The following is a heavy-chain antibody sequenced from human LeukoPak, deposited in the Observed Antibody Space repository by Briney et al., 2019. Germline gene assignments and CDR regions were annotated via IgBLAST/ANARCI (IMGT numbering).Heavy chain of an antibody. CDR3: ARGSNFGSRVDYFDY. D-gene: IGHD5-12*01. J-gene: IGHJ4*02. Sequence: EGSLRLSCAASGFILRSHWMSWVRQAPGRGLEWVAHIKQDGSEEQYVDSVEGRFILSRDDAKNSVYLQMNSLRVDDTAVYYCARGSNFGSRVDYFDYWGQGTPVTVSS. V-gene: IGHV3-7*01. CDR2: IKQDGSEE. CDR1: GFILRSHW.